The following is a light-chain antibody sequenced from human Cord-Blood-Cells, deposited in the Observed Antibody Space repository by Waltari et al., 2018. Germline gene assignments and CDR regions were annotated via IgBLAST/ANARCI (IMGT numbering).Light chain of an antibody. J-gene: IGLJ3*02. CDR3: SSYAGSNKV. V-gene: IGLV2-8*01. Sequence: QSALTQPPSASGSPGQSVTISCTGTSSDVGGYNYVSWDQQHPRKAPKLMIYEVSKRPSGVPDRFSGSKSGNTASLTVSGLQAEDEADYYCSSYAGSNKVFGGGTKLTVL. CDR1: SSDVGGYNY. CDR2: EVS.